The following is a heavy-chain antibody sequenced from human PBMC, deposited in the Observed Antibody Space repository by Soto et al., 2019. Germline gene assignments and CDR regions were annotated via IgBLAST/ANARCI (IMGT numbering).Heavy chain of an antibody. CDR1: GGSIRRYY. J-gene: IGHJ4*02. CDR2: IYYSGTT. Sequence: KPSETLSLTCTVSGGSIRRYYWNWIRQSPGKGLEWIGYIYYSGTTNYNPSLKSRVTISVNTPKNQVSLRLSSVTAADTAMYYCARAIDFDCWGPGILVTVSS. CDR3: ARAIDFDC. V-gene: IGHV4-59*01.